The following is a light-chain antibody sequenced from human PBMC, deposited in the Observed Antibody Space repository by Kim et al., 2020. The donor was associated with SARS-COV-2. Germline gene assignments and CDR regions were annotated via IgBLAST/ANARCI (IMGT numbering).Light chain of an antibody. CDR2: DVN. V-gene: IGLV2-8*01. CDR1: SSDIGAYKN. CDR3: TSYAGSNNLDV. Sequence: SHTTSCTGTSSDIGAYKNVSWYQQHPGKAPKLMIYDVNRRPSGVPDRFSGSTSGNTASLTVSGLQAEDEADYYCTSYAGSNNLDVFGTGTKVTVL. J-gene: IGLJ1*01.